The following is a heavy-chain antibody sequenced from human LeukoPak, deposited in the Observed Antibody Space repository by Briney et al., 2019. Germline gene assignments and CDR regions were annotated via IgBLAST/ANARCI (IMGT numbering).Heavy chain of an antibody. D-gene: IGHD4-23*01. CDR3: ARVEGGRWYGY. CDR2: ISSSSYI. Sequence: GGSLRLSCAASGFTFSSYSMNWVRQAPGKGLEWVSSISSSSYIYYADSVKGRFTISRDNAKNSLYLQMNSLRAEDTAVYYCARVEGGRWYGYWGQGTLVTVSS. V-gene: IGHV3-21*01. CDR1: GFTFSSYS. J-gene: IGHJ4*02.